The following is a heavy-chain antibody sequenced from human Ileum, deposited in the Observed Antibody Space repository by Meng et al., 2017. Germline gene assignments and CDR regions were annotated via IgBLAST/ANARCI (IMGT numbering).Heavy chain of an antibody. D-gene: IGHD2-21*02. V-gene: IGHV3-66*02. J-gene: IGHJ5*02. CDR3: ARGGDAYSWNWFGP. CDR1: GFPVSNNY. CDR2: TYTRGDS. Sequence: EVELVGAGGGLVQPGGSLTLSCAGSGFPVSNNYVAWVRQAPGKGLEWVSITYTRGDSYYTDSVKGRFTVSRDHSTNTLFLQMNSLRLEDTAIYYCARGGDAYSWNWFGPWGQGTLVTVSS.